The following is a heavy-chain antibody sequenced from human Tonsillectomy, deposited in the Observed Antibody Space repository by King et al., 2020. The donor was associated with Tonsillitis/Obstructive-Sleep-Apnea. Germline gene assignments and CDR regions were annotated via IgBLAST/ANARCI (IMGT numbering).Heavy chain of an antibody. Sequence: VQLVESGGGLVKPGGSLRLSCAASGFTCSSYWMHWVRQAPGKGLVWVSRINSIWRRTRYADSVKGRFTISRDNAKSTLYLQMNSLRAEDTAVYYCARDKEQWLFYNWFDPWGQGTLVTVSS. CDR3: ARDKEQWLFYNWFDP. V-gene: IGHV3-74*01. D-gene: IGHD6-19*01. CDR2: INSIWRRT. CDR1: GFTCSSYW. J-gene: IGHJ5*02.